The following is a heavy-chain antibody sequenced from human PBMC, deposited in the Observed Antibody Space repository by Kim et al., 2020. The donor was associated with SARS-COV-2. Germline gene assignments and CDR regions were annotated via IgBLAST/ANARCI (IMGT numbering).Heavy chain of an antibody. CDR2: IKSKTDGGTA. D-gene: IGHD2-2*01. CDR1: GIPFSDAW. Sequence: GGSLRLSCAVSGIPFSDAWFNWVRQSPGKGLEWVGRIKSKTDGGTADLAAPVKGRFAISRDDSKNTLYLPMNNVKTDDSAVYYCTTVSMRWGQGTLVTVS. V-gene: IGHV3-15*01. CDR3: TTVSMR. J-gene: IGHJ1*01.